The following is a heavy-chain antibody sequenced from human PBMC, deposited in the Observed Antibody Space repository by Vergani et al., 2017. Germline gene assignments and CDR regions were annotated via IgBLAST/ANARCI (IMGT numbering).Heavy chain of an antibody. D-gene: IGHD2-2*01. CDR1: GGSFSGYY. Sequence: QVQLQQWGAGLLKPSETLSLTCAVYGGSFSGYYWSWIRQPPGKGLEWIGEINHSGSTNYNPSLKSRVTISVDTSKNQFSLKLSSVTAADTAVYYCAGGTSRDRDYYYYYMDVWGKGTTVTVSS. CDR2: INHSGST. V-gene: IGHV4-34*01. CDR3: AGGTSRDRDYYYYYMDV. J-gene: IGHJ6*03.